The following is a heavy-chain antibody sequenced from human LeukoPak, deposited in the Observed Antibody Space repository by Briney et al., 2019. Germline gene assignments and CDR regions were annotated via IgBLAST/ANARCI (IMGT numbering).Heavy chain of an antibody. CDR3: ARGLRTTKIDY. V-gene: IGHV4-59*01. CDR1: SGSISSYY. CDR2: IYYSAST. Sequence: SETLSLTCTVSSGSISSYYWSWIRQPPGKGLEWIGYIYYSASTNYNPSLKSRVTISVDTSKNQFSLKLSSVTAADTAVYYCARGLRTTKIDYWGQGTLVTVSS. D-gene: IGHD1-1*01. J-gene: IGHJ4*02.